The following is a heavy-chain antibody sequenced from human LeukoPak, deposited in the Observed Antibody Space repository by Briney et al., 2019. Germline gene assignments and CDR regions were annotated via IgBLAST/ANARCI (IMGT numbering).Heavy chain of an antibody. CDR2: ISAYNSNT. J-gene: IGHJ5*02. CDR1: GYTFTSYG. Sequence: GASVKVSCKASGYTFTSYGISWVRQAPGQGLEWMGWISAYNSNTNYAQKLQGRVTMTTDTSTCTAYMELRSLRSDDTAVYYCARAPLGSTGSERRKDWFDPWGQGTLVTVSS. D-gene: IGHD1-1*01. V-gene: IGHV1-18*01. CDR3: ARAPLGSTGSERRKDWFDP.